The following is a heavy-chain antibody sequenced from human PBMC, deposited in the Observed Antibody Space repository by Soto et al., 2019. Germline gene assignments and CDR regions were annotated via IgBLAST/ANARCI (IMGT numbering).Heavy chain of an antibody. V-gene: IGHV3-7*03. CDR3: ARAVEVAGPDAFDI. CDR1: GFTFSRYW. J-gene: IGHJ3*02. CDR2: IKQDGSEK. D-gene: IGHD6-19*01. Sequence: RXLTCARAGFTFSRYWMSWVRQAPGKGLEWVANIKQDGSEKYYVDSVKGRFTISRDNAKNSLYLQMNSLRAEDTAVYYCARAVEVAGPDAFDIWGQGTMVTVSS.